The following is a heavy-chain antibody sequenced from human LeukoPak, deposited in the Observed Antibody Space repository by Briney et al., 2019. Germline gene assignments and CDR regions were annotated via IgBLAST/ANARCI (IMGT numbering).Heavy chain of an antibody. CDR1: GFTFSSYG. V-gene: IGHV3-30*02. CDR3: AKELGGYNYYYSNFDY. Sequence: GGSLRLSCAASGFTFSSYGMHWVRQAPGKGLEWVAFIRYDGSNKYYADSVEGRFTISRDNSKNTLYLQMNSLRAEDTAAYYCAKELGGYNYYYSNFDYWGQGTLVTVSS. J-gene: IGHJ4*02. CDR2: IRYDGSNK. D-gene: IGHD3-16*01.